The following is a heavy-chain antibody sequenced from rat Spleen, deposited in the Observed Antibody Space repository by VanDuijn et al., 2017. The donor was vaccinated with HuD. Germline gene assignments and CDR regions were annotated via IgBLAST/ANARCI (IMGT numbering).Heavy chain of an antibody. CDR1: GFTFSTAW. Sequence: EVQLVESGGGLVQPGNSLKLSCATSGFTFSTAWMYWYRQFPEKRLEWVARIKAKSNNYATDYTESVKGRFTISRDDSKSSIYLQMNNLKEEDTAIYYCACQGGEDVMDAWGQGASVTVSS. D-gene: IGHD1-1*01. V-gene: IGHV6-6*01. J-gene: IGHJ4*01. CDR3: ACQGGEDVMDA. CDR2: IKAKSNNYAT.